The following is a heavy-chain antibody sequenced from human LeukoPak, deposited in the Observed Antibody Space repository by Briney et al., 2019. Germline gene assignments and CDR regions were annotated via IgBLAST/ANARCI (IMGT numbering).Heavy chain of an antibody. Sequence: ASVKVSCKASGYTFTSYDINWVRQATGQGLEWMGWMNPNSGGTNYAQKFQGRVTMTRDTSISTAYMELSRLRSDDTAVYYCAREPSRREDYWGQGTLVTVSS. CDR2: MNPNSGGT. J-gene: IGHJ4*02. D-gene: IGHD1-26*01. CDR3: AREPSRREDY. V-gene: IGHV1-2*02. CDR1: GYTFTSYD.